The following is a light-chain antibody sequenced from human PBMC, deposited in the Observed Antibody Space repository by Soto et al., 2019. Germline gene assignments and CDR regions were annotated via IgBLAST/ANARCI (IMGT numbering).Light chain of an antibody. CDR1: QGISSW. Sequence: DIQMTQSPSSVSASLGDRVTITCRASQGISSWLAWYQQKPGKAPKLLIYAASDLETGVPSRFSGSGSGTDFTFTINSLQPEDIATYYCQQYDNLPLTFGGGTKVDIK. J-gene: IGKJ4*01. CDR3: QQYDNLPLT. CDR2: AAS. V-gene: IGKV1-33*01.